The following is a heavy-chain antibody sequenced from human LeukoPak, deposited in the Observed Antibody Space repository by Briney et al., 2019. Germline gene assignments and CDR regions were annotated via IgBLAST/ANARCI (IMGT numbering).Heavy chain of an antibody. CDR1: GGSISSNSYK. J-gene: IGHJ4*02. Sequence: SETLSLTCTVSGGSISSNSYKWGWIRQPPGKGLEWIGSIDRSGSTLYTPSLQSRVTISVDTSKNQFSLKLRSVTAADTAVYYCVRTFDHWGQGTLVPVSS. V-gene: IGHV4-39*01. CDR2: IDRSGST. CDR3: VRTFDH.